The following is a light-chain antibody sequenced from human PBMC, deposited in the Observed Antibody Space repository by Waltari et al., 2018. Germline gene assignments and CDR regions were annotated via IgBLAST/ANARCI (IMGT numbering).Light chain of an antibody. CDR1: SNNVGNQG. CDR2: RKK. J-gene: IGLJ1*01. V-gene: IGLV10-54*04. Sequence: QAGLTQPPSVSKDLRQTATLTCTGNSNNVGNQGAAWLQHHQGHPPKLLSYRKKNRPSGISERFSAYRSGNTAFLTITGLQPEDEADYYCSAWDSSLSGYVFGTGTRLTVL. CDR3: SAWDSSLSGYV.